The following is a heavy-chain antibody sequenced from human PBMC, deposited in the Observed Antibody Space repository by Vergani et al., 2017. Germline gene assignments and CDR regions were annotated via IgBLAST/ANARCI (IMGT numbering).Heavy chain of an antibody. CDR1: GGSISSYY. V-gene: IGHV4-59*01. D-gene: IGHD3-22*01. CDR2: ISYSGST. Sequence: QVQLQESGPGLVKPSETLSLTCTVSGGSISSYYWSWIRQPPGKGLEWIGDISYSGSTNYNPSLKSRVTISVDTSKNQFSLQLSSVTAADTAVYYCARADNYYDSSGYYYGVWGQGTLVTVSS. J-gene: IGHJ4*02. CDR3: ARADNYYDSSGYYYGV.